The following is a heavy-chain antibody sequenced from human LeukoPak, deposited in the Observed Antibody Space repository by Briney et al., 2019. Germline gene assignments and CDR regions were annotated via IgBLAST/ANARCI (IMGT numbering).Heavy chain of an antibody. J-gene: IGHJ6*03. D-gene: IGHD2-15*01. V-gene: IGHV3-7*01. CDR3: ARDQYCSGGSCYVDV. Sequence: PGGSLRLSCAAAGFTISSYWMSWVRQAPGKGLEWVANIKYDGSEVHYVDSVKGRFTISRDIVKNSLFLQMNSLRAEDTAVYYCARDQYCSGGSCYVDVWGKGTTVTVSS. CDR1: GFTISSYW. CDR2: IKYDGSEV.